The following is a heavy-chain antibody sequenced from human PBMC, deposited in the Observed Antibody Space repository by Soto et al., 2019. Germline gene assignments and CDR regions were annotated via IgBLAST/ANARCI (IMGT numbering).Heavy chain of an antibody. V-gene: IGHV5-10-1*01. CDR2: IDPIDSYT. CDR1: GYSFTSYW. CDR3: ARRAHMSRRGETFSYYYYGMDV. J-gene: IGHJ6*02. Sequence: GESLKISCKGSGYSFTSYWISWVRQMPGKGLEWTGRIDPIDSYTNYSPSFQGHVTISADKSISTAYLQWSSLKASDTAMYYCARRAHMSRRGETFSYYYYGMDVWGQGTTVTVSS. D-gene: IGHD3-16*01.